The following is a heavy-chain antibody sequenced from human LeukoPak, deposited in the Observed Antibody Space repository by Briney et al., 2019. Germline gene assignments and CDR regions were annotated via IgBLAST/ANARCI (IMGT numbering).Heavy chain of an antibody. J-gene: IGHJ4*02. D-gene: IGHD3-3*01. V-gene: IGHV5-51*01. CDR1: GYSFTTYW. CDR2: IYPGDSDV. Sequence: GDSLKISCQAFGYSFTTYWIGGVRQIPGKGLECMGIIYPGDSDVRYSPYFQGQVTISADKSISTAYLQWSSLKASDTAMYYCAGIPSFDFWSGSLFYYFDYWGQGTLVTVSS. CDR3: AGIPSFDFWSGSLFYYFDY.